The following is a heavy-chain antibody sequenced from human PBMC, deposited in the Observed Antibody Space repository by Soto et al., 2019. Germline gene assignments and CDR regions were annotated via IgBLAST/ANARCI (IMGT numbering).Heavy chain of an antibody. CDR3: ARDLVGYYGSGSYYNVLDY. J-gene: IGHJ4*02. Sequence: SETLSLTCAVSGGSISSSNWWSWVRQPPGKGLEWIGEIYHSGSTNYNPSLKSRVTISVDKSKNQFSLKLSSVTAADTAVYYCARDLVGYYGSGSYYNVLDYWGQGTLVTVSS. V-gene: IGHV4-4*02. CDR1: GGSISSSNW. D-gene: IGHD3-10*01. CDR2: IYHSGST.